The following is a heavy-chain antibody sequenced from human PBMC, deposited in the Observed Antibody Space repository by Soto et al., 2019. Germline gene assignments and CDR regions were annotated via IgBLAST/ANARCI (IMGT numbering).Heavy chain of an antibody. J-gene: IGHJ4*02. Sequence: TGGSLRLSCAASGFTFSIYWMHWVRQAPGKGLVWVSRIKGDGTSTSYADSVKGRFTISRDNAKNTLYLQMNSLRAEDTAVYYCSRGTDLYDWWGQGTLVTVSS. CDR2: IKGDGTST. CDR3: SRGTDLYDW. D-gene: IGHD5-12*01. V-gene: IGHV3-74*01. CDR1: GFTFSIYW.